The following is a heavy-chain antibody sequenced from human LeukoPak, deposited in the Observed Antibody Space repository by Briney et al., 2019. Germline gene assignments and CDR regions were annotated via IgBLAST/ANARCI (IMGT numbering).Heavy chain of an antibody. CDR1: GDSISSRSYY. V-gene: IGHV4-39*07. J-gene: IGHJ4*02. Sequence: SETLSLTCTVSGDSISSRSYYWGWIRQPPGKGLEWIGSIFYSGNTYYNPSLKSRVTISVDTSKSQFSLKLNSVTAADTAVYYCARGHDRYQLRLLPEYWGQGTLVTVSS. CDR3: ARGHDRYQLRLLPEY. D-gene: IGHD2-2*01. CDR2: IFYSGNT.